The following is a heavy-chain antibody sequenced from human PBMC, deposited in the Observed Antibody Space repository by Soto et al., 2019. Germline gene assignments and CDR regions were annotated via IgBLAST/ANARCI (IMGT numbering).Heavy chain of an antibody. CDR3: ARGGASSKWLDP. CDR1: GGSISDYY. J-gene: IGHJ5*02. CDR2: IHDSGSS. Sequence: SETLSLTCTVSGGSISDYYWSWIRQPAGKGLEWLGRIHDSGSSAYNPSLKSRVTMSTDTSKNQFSLNLNSVTAADTAVYYCARGGASSKWLDPWGQGILVTVSS. V-gene: IGHV4-4*07. D-gene: IGHD6-13*01.